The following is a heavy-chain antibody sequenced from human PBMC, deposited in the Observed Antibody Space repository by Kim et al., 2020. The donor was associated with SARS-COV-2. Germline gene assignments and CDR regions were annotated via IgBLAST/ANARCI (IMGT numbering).Heavy chain of an antibody. V-gene: IGHV4-31*03. CDR1: GGSISSGGYY. Sequence: SETLSLTCTVSGGSISSGGYYWSWIRQHPGKGLEWIGYIYYSGSTYYNPSLKSRVTISVDTSKNQFSLKLSSVTAADTAVYYCARVQPRCYYGSGSYCWFDPWGQGTLVTVSS. CDR3: ARVQPRCYYGSGSYCWFDP. D-gene: IGHD3-10*01. J-gene: IGHJ5*02. CDR2: IYYSGST.